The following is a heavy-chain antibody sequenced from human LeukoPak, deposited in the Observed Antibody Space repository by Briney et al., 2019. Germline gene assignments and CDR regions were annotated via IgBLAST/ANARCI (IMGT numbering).Heavy chain of an antibody. V-gene: IGHV3-23*01. Sequence: GGSLRLSCAASGFTFSSYWMSWVRQVPGKGLEWVSIITDSGGDTNYADSVKGRFTISRDNSKSTLYLQMNSLRAEDTATYYCAKAAGGVCNSGDCYSRVFDYWGQGTLVTVSS. D-gene: IGHD2-21*02. CDR2: ITDSGGDT. CDR1: GFTFSSYW. J-gene: IGHJ4*02. CDR3: AKAAGGVCNSGDCYSRVFDY.